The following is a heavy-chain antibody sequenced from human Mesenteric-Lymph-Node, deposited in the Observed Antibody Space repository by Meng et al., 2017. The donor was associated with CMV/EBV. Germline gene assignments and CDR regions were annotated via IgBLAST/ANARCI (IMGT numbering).Heavy chain of an antibody. CDR3: ARGYCSSTSCYSSGAWFDP. CDR1: GFTFSSYS. J-gene: IGHJ5*02. V-gene: IGHV3-30*03. Sequence: GESLKISCAASGFTFSSYSMNWVRQAPGKGLEWVAVISYDGSNKYYADSVKGRFTISRDNSKNTLYLQMNSLRAEDTAVYYCARGYCSSTSCYSSGAWFDPWGQGTLVTVSS. CDR2: ISYDGSNK. D-gene: IGHD2-2*01.